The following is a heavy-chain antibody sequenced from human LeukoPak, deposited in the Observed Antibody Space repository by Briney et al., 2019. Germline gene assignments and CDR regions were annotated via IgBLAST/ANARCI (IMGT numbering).Heavy chain of an antibody. CDR3: AKDEGIAVLYYYRMDV. D-gene: IGHD6-19*01. CDR2: ISYDGSNK. CDR1: GFTFSSYG. V-gene: IGHV3-30*18. J-gene: IGHJ6*02. Sequence: GRSLRLSCAASGFTFSSYGMHWVRQAPGKGLEWVAVISYDGSNKYYADSVKGRFTISRDNSKNTLYLQMNSLRAEDTAVYYCAKDEGIAVLYYYRMDVWGQGTTVTVSS.